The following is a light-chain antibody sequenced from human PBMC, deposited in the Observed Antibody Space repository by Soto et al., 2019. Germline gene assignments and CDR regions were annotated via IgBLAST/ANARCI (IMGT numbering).Light chain of an antibody. CDR3: QQYNSSPLT. J-gene: IGKJ4*02. V-gene: IGKV1-5*01. CDR1: QSISSW. Sequence: DIQMTQSPSTLSASVGDRVTITCRANQSISSWLAWYQQKPGKAPKLLISEGSSLESGVPSRFSGSGSGTEFPLSISSLQPDDLATYFCQQYNSSPLTYGGWTKGEIK. CDR2: EGS.